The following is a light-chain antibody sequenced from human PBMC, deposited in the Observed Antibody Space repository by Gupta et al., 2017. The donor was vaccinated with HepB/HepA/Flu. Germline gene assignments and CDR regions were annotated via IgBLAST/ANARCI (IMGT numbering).Light chain of an antibody. CDR2: KTN. J-gene: IGLJ3*02. CDR1: SGSVSTNSY. Sequence: QTVVTQEPSFSVSPGGTVTLTCGLTSGSVSTNSYPGWYQPTPVPAPRMLIYKTNRRLAGVPARFSGSLPGNTAALTITGAQAEDEADYYCRLSVGMGIWVFGGGTKLTVL. V-gene: IGLV8-61*01. CDR3: RLSVGMGIWV.